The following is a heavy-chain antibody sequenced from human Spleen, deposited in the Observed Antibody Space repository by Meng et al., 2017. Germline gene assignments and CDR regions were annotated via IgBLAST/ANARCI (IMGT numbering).Heavy chain of an antibody. CDR3: ARGPN. J-gene: IGHJ4*02. CDR2: NSVYDGNT. Sequence: QVQLVQPGAQVKQPGASVKDSCKASGYTSINYGVGRVRQAPGQGPEWMGWNSVYDGNTHYAQRLQDRVTMTTDTSTSTAYMELRSLRSDDTAVYYCARGPNWGQGTLVTVSS. CDR1: GYTSINYG. V-gene: IGHV1-18*01.